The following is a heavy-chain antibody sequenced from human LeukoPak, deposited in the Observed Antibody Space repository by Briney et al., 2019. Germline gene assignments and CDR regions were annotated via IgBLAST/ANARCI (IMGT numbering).Heavy chain of an antibody. V-gene: IGHV4-34*01. D-gene: IGHD5-12*01. Sequence: PSETLSLTCAVYGGSFSGYYWSWIRQPPGKGLEWIGEINRSGSTNYNPSLKSRVTISVDTSKNQFSLKLSSVTAADTAVYYCARGRVATFGYWGQGTLVTVSS. J-gene: IGHJ4*02. CDR3: ARGRVATFGY. CDR2: INRSGST. CDR1: GGSFSGYY.